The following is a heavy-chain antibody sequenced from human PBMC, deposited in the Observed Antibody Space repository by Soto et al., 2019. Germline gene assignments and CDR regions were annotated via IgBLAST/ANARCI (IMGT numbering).Heavy chain of an antibody. CDR1: GGSISSYY. V-gene: IGHV4-59*08. CDR3: ARHLRIAVAALDY. D-gene: IGHD6-19*01. CDR2: IYYSGST. Sequence: QVQLQESGPGLVKPSETLSLTCTVSGGSISSYYWSWIRQPPGKGLAWIGYIYYSGSTNYNPSLKSRVTISVATSKNQFSLKLSSVTAADPAVYYCARHLRIAVAALDYWGQGTLVTVSS. J-gene: IGHJ4*02.